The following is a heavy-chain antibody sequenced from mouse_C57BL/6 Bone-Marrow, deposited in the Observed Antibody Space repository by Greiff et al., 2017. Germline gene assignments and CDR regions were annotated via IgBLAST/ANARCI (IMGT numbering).Heavy chain of an antibody. Sequence: EVQLVESGGGLVKPGGSLKLSCAASGFTFSDYGMHWVRQAPEKGLEWVAYISSGSSTIYYADTVKGRFTISRDNAKNTLFLQMTRLRSEDTAMYYCARQGQLRLRYYFDYWGQGTTLTVSS. CDR1: GFTFSDYG. J-gene: IGHJ2*01. D-gene: IGHD3-2*02. V-gene: IGHV5-17*01. CDR3: ARQGQLRLRYYFDY. CDR2: ISSGSSTI.